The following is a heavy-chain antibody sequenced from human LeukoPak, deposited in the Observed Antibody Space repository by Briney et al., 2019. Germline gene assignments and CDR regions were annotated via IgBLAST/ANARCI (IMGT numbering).Heavy chain of an antibody. CDR3: VPQWLGTA. CDR2: IYSGGST. J-gene: IGHJ5*02. Sequence: PGGSLRLSCAASGFTVSSNYMSWVRQAPGKGLEWVSVIYSGGSTYYADSVKGRFTISRDNSKNTLYLQMSSLRAEDTAVYYCVPQWLGTAWGQGTLVTVSS. CDR1: GFTVSSNY. V-gene: IGHV3-53*05. D-gene: IGHD6-19*01.